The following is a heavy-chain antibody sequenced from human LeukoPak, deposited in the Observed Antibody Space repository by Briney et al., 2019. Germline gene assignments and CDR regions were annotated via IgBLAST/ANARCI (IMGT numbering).Heavy chain of an antibody. V-gene: IGHV3-23*01. D-gene: IGHD7-27*01. CDR1: GFTFSTYT. Sequence: GGSLRLSCAASGFTFSTYTMYWVRHPPGKRLEWVSIIGNNGGGIHYADSVKGRITISRDNFKNALYLQMNSLRVEDTAVYYCAIDPNWGTHSWGQGVLVTVSS. CDR3: AIDPNWGTHS. CDR2: IGNNGGGI. J-gene: IGHJ4*02.